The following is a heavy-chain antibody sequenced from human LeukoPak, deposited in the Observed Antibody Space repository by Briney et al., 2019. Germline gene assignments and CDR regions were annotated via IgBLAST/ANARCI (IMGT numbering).Heavy chain of an antibody. J-gene: IGHJ3*02. CDR2: IIPIFGTA. Sequence: SVKVSCKASGGTFSSFPISWVRQAPGQGLEWMGGIIPIFGTAIYARKFQGRVTITTDESTSTAYMELSSLRSEDTALYYCALESGGAFDIWGQGTMITVSS. CDR1: GGTFSSFP. D-gene: IGHD3-3*01. CDR3: ALESGGAFDI. V-gene: IGHV1-69*05.